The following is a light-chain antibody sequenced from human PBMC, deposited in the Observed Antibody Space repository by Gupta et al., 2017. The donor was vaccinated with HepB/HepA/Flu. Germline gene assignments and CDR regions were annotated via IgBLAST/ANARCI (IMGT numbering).Light chain of an antibody. CDR3: QSYDDRLSGSRV. V-gene: IGLV1-40*01. CDR1: RPNLGARYD. CDR2: GNN. J-gene: IGLJ1*01. Sequence: QTVLTLPPSGSGAPGLRVTISWCGNRPNLGARYDVPWYVQFPGTAPKPLLFGNNNRPAGVPDRFSGSKSGSSASLVITGLQPEDEADYYCQSYDDRLSGSRVVGTGTKVTVL.